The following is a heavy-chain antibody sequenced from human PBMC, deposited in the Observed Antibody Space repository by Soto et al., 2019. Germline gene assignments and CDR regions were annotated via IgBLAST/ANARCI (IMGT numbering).Heavy chain of an antibody. CDR1: GFSPRDSKVG. Sequence: QVTLKESGPVLVKPTETLTLTCAVSGFSPRDSKVGVSWIRQPPGKALEWLAHIFWNGETSYSTSLKRRLTTSTDPSKGQVVLTMANRDPVPTATYFCAQVRVWDGAHSYGYWGRGTLLTVSS. CDR2: IFWNGET. D-gene: IGHD1-26*01. J-gene: IGHJ4*02. CDR3: AQVRVWDGAHSYGY. V-gene: IGHV2-26*01.